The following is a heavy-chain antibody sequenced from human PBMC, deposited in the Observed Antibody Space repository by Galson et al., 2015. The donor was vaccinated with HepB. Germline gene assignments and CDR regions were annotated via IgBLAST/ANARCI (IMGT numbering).Heavy chain of an antibody. CDR3: ARDTRSGSGWYYRAWEANDY. J-gene: IGHJ4*02. CDR2: ISSSSSYI. D-gene: IGHD6-19*01. Sequence: SLRLSCAASGFTFSSYSMNWVRQAPGKGLEWVSSISSSSSYIYYADSVKGRFTISRDNAKSSLYLQMNSLRAEDTAVYYCARDTRSGSGWYYRAWEANDYWGQGTLVTVSS. V-gene: IGHV3-21*01. CDR1: GFTFSSYS.